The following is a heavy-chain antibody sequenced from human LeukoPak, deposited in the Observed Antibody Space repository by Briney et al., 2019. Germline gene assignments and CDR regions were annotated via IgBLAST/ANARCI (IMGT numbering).Heavy chain of an antibody. Sequence: GGSLRLSCAASGFTFSSYWMHWVRQAPGKGLVWVSRINTDGSSTSYADSVKGRFTISRDNAKNTLYLQMNSLRAEDTAVYYCARNSGRPTYYFDYWGQGTLVTVSS. CDR1: GFTFSSYW. D-gene: IGHD1-26*01. CDR2: INTDGSST. V-gene: IGHV3-74*01. CDR3: ARNSGRPTYYFDY. J-gene: IGHJ4*02.